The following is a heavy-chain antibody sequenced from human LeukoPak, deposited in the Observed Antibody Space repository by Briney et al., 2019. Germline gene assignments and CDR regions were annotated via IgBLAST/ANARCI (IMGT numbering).Heavy chain of an antibody. V-gene: IGHV4-61*08. CDR3: ASVRSGSYSHFDY. J-gene: IGHJ4*02. D-gene: IGHD1-26*01. CDR2: IYYSGST. Sequence: PSETLSLTCTVSGGSIISGGYYWSWIRQHPGKGLEWIGYIYYSGSTNYNPSLKSRVTISVDTSKNQFSLKVSSVTAADTAVYYCASVRSGSYSHFDYWGQGTLVNVSS. CDR1: GGSIISGGYY.